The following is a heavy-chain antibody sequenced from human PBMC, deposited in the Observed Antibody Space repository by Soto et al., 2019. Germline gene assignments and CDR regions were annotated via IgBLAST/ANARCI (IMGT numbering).Heavy chain of an antibody. Sequence: ASVKVSCKVSGYTLTELSMHCVLQSPVKWLDWMGGFDPEDGETIYAQKFQGRVTVTEDTSTDTAYMELSSLRSEDTAVYYCATRREYCTNGVCYVRDDPHGYDAFDIWGQGTMVTVSS. V-gene: IGHV1-24*01. J-gene: IGHJ3*02. CDR1: GYTLTELS. CDR3: ATRREYCTNGVCYVRDDPHGYDAFDI. D-gene: IGHD2-8*01. CDR2: FDPEDGET.